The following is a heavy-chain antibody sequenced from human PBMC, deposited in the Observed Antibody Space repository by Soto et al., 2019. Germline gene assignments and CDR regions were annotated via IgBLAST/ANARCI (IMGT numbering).Heavy chain of an antibody. CDR3: AKSLNRDFWSGYYSSAFDI. CDR2: ISGSGGST. Sequence: GGSLRLSCAASGFTFSSYAMSWVRQAPGKGLEWVSAISGSGGSTYYADSVKGRFTISRDNSKNKLYLQMNSLRAEDTAVYYCAKSLNRDFWSGYYSSAFDIWGQGTMVTVSS. CDR1: GFTFSSYA. D-gene: IGHD3-3*01. V-gene: IGHV3-23*01. J-gene: IGHJ3*02.